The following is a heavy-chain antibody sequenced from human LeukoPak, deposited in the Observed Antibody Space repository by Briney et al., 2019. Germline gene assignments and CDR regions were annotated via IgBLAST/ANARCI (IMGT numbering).Heavy chain of an antibody. CDR1: GGSISSNNW. CDR2: IYQSGGT. J-gene: IGHJ6*03. CDR3: ARRRGGDYGMYYYYYMDV. Sequence: SETLSLTCAVSGGSISSNNWWSWVRQPPGKGLEWLGEIYQSGGTNYNPSLKSRVTISVDTSKNQFSLKLSSVTAADTAVYYCARRRGGDYGMYYYYYMDVWGKGTTVTVSS. D-gene: IGHD4-17*01. V-gene: IGHV4-4*02.